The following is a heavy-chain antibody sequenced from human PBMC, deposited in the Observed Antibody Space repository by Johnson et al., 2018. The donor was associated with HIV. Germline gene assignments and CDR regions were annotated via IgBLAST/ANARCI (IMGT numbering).Heavy chain of an antibody. J-gene: IGHJ3*02. D-gene: IGHD3-22*01. Sequence: QEQVVESGGGLIQPGGSLRLSCAASGFTFSCYDMHWVRQAPGKGLEWVAVISYDGSNKYYADSVKGRFTISRDNSKNMLYLQMNSLRAEDTAVYYCAKEYLGRWAHDYYDSSGSDDAFDIWGQGTMVTVSS. V-gene: IGHV3-30*18. CDR2: ISYDGSNK. CDR3: AKEYLGRWAHDYYDSSGSDDAFDI. CDR1: GFTFSCYD.